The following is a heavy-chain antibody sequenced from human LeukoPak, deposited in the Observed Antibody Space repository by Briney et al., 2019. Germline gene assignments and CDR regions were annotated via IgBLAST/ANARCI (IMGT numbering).Heavy chain of an antibody. CDR3: ARGSPHSSSWIGIDY. CDR1: GFSLRGYY. D-gene: IGHD6-13*01. CDR2: INHSGST. J-gene: IGHJ4*02. Sequence: FETPFLTCAGFGFSLRGYYRGWLRQPPRQGVEWDGEINHSGSTNYNPSLKSRVTISVDTSKNQFSLKLSSVTAADTAVYYCARGSPHSSSWIGIDYWGQGTLVTVSS. V-gene: IGHV4-34*01.